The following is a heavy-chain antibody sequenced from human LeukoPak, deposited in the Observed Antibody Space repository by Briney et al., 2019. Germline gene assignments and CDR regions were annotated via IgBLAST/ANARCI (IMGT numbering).Heavy chain of an antibody. D-gene: IGHD6-19*01. CDR3: ARGAQDSSGWYGGFDS. CDR2: INHSGST. CDR1: GGSFSGYY. Sequence: PSETLSLTCAVYGGSFSGYYWSWIRQPPGKGLEWIGEINHSGSTNYNPSLKSRVTISVDTSKNQFSLKLSSVTAADTAVYYCARGAQDSSGWYGGFDSWGQGTLVTVSS. V-gene: IGHV4-34*01. J-gene: IGHJ4*02.